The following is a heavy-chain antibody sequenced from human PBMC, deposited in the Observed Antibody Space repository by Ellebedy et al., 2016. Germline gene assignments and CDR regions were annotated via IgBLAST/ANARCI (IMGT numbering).Heavy chain of an antibody. J-gene: IGHJ3*02. CDR3: ATQEYYYDSSGLGDAFDI. CDR1: GFTVSSNY. D-gene: IGHD3-22*01. CDR2: IYSGGST. V-gene: IGHV3-53*01. Sequence: GGSLRLXXAASGFTVSSNYMSWVRQAPGKGLEWVSVIYSGGSTYYADSVKGRFTISRDNSKNTLYLQMNSLRAEDTAVYYCATQEYYYDSSGLGDAFDIWGQGTMVTVSS.